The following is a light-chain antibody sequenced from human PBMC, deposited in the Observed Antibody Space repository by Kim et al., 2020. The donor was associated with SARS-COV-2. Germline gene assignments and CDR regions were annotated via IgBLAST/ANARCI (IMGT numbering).Light chain of an antibody. CDR3: CSYAGSYTLV. CDR2: DVS. CDR1: SSDVGGYNY. Sequence: QSALTQPRSVSGSPGQSVTISCTGTSSDVGGYNYVSWYQQHPGKAPKLMIYDVSKRPSGVPDRFSGSKSGNTASLTISGLQAEDEADYYCCSYAGSYTLVFCGGTQLTVL. J-gene: IGLJ3*02. V-gene: IGLV2-11*01.